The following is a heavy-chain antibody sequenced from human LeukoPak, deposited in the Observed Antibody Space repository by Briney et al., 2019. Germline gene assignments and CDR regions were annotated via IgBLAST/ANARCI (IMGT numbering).Heavy chain of an antibody. D-gene: IGHD6-13*01. CDR1: GFTLSSHS. V-gene: IGHV3-21*01. CDR2: ISSSSSYI. Sequence: GGSLRLSCAAYGFTLSSHSMNWVRQAPGKGLEWVSSISSSSSYIHSADSVKGRFTISRDNSKNTLYLQMSSLRPEDTAVYYCASGGYTSSWYVVDYWGQGTLVTVSS. J-gene: IGHJ4*02. CDR3: ASGGYTSSWYVVDY.